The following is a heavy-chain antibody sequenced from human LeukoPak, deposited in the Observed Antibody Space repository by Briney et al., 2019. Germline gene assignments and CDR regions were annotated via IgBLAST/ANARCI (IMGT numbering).Heavy chain of an antibody. J-gene: IGHJ6*03. CDR2: ISGSGGST. V-gene: IGHV3-23*01. CDR1: GFTFSSYA. CDR3: AGGRKELPDYYYYYYMDV. Sequence: GGSLRLSCAASGFTFSSYAMSWVRQAPGKGLEWVSAISGSGGSTYYADSVKGRFTISRDNSKNMLYLQMNSLRAEDTAVYYCAGGRKELPDYYYYYYMDVWGKGTTVTVSS. D-gene: IGHD1-7*01.